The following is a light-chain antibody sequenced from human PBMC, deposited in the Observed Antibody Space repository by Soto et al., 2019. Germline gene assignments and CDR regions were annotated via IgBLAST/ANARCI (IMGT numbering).Light chain of an antibody. Sequence: EIVLTQSPATLSLSPGERATLSCRASQSVNNYLAWYQQRPGQAPRLLIYDASYGATGIPARFSGSGSGTDFTLTISSLEPEDFAVYYCQHRNNRPFSFGPGTKVDIK. CDR1: QSVNNY. CDR3: QHRNNRPFS. CDR2: DAS. V-gene: IGKV3-11*01. J-gene: IGKJ3*01.